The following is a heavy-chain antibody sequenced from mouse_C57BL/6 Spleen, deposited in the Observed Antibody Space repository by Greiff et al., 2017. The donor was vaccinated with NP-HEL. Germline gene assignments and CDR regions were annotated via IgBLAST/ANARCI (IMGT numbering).Heavy chain of an antibody. CDR2: IYPSDSET. Sequence: QVQLQQPGAELVRPGSSVKLSCKASGYTFTSYWMDWVKQRPGQGLEWIGNIYPSDSETHYNQKFKDKATLTVDKSSSTAYMHLSSLTSEDSAVYYCARNYYGSRSYYFDYWGQGTTLTVSS. V-gene: IGHV1-61*01. CDR1: GYTFTSYW. D-gene: IGHD1-1*01. CDR3: ARNYYGSRSYYFDY. J-gene: IGHJ2*01.